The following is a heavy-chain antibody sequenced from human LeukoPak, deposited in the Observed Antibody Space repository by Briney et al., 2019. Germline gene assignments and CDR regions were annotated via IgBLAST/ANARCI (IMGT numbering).Heavy chain of an antibody. Sequence: ASQTLSLTCAVSGGSISGGGYSWSWIRQPPGMNLEWIGYFYDSGSTYYNPSLKSRVTISIDRSKNQFSLKVNSVTAADTAVYYCARYGGSGTYFFDYWGQGTLVTVSS. CDR2: FYDSGST. J-gene: IGHJ4*02. CDR1: GGSISGGGYS. CDR3: ARYGGSGTYFFDY. D-gene: IGHD3-10*01. V-gene: IGHV4-30-2*01.